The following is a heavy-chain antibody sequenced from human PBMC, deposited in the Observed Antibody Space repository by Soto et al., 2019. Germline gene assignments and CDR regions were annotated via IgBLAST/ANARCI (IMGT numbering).Heavy chain of an antibody. D-gene: IGHD4-4*01. CDR3: ARGYRLHRWFDP. CDR1: GGSFSGYY. Sequence: SKTLSLPCAVYGGSFSGYYWSWIRQPPGKGLEWIGEINHSGSTNYNPSLKSRVTISVDTSKNQFSLKLSSVTAADTAVYYCARGYRLHRWFDPWDQGTLVTVSS. V-gene: IGHV4-34*01. J-gene: IGHJ5*02. CDR2: INHSGST.